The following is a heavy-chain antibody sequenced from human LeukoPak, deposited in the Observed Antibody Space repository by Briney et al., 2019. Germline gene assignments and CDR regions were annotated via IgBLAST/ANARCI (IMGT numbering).Heavy chain of an antibody. J-gene: IGHJ4*02. D-gene: IGHD3-22*01. CDR1: GFTFSSYV. Sequence: PGGSLRLSCAASGFTFSSYVMSWVRQAPGKGLEWVSGISGTGGSTYYADSVKGRFTISRDNSKNTLYLQMNSLRAEDTAVYYCAKDPPTYYYDSSGYYSVDWGQGTLATVSS. CDR3: AKDPPTYYYDSSGYYSVD. CDR2: ISGTGGST. V-gene: IGHV3-23*01.